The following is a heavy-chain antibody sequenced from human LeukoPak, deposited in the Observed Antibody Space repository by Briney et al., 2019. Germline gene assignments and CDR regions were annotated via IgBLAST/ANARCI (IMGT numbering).Heavy chain of an antibody. D-gene: IGHD6-19*01. CDR3: ARGSSYSSGWYAFDI. Sequence: ASVKVSCKASGYTFTSYDINWVRQATGQGLEWMGWMNPNRGNTGYAQKFQGRVTVTRNTSISTAYMELSSLRSEDTAVYYCARGSSYSSGWYAFDIWGQGTMVTVPS. CDR2: MNPNRGNT. V-gene: IGHV1-8*01. CDR1: GYTFTSYD. J-gene: IGHJ3*02.